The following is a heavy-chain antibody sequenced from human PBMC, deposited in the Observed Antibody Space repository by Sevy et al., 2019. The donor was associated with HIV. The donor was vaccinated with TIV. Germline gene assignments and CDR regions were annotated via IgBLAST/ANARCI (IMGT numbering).Heavy chain of an antibody. D-gene: IGHD6-19*01. CDR3: AKGRKAGSSATYFDS. J-gene: IGHJ4*02. CDR2: ITWNNGNI. V-gene: IGHV3-9*01. CDR1: GFIFEDFA. Sequence: GGSLRLSCAVSGFIFEDFAMHWVRQVPGRGLEWVAHITWNNGNIDYAGSVKGRFTISRDNAKRSLYLEMNSLTGEDTAFYYCAKGRKAGSSATYFDSWGQGTMVTVSS.